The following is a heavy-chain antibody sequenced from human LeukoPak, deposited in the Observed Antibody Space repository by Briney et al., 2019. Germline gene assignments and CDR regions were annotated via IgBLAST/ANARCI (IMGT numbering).Heavy chain of an antibody. J-gene: IGHJ4*02. CDR3: AKIINLPDY. Sequence: GGSLALSWAASGSTSSSYAMHWVRQAPGRGLEWVAVISYDGSNKYYADSVEGRFTISRDNSKNTLYLQMNSLRAEDTAVYYCAKIINLPDYWGQGTLVTVSS. V-gene: IGHV3-30*18. CDR2: ISYDGSNK. CDR1: GSTSSSYA.